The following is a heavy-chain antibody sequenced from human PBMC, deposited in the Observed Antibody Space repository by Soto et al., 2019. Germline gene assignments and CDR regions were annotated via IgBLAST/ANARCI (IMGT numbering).Heavy chain of an antibody. CDR3: ARIIRFGDFDI. J-gene: IGHJ3*02. CDR2: IYYSGST. Sequence: SETLSLTCTVSGGSISSSSYYWGWIRQPPGKGLEWIGSIYYSGSTYYNPSLKSRVTISVDTSKNQFSLKLSSVTAADTAVYYCARIIRFGDFDIWRQGTMVTVSS. CDR1: GGSISSSSYY. V-gene: IGHV4-39*01. D-gene: IGHD3-16*01.